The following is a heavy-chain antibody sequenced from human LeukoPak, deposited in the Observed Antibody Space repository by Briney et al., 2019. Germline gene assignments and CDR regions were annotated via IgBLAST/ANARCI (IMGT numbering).Heavy chain of an antibody. CDR1: GFTLSSYA. V-gene: IGHV3-23*01. J-gene: IGHJ6*02. CDR2: ISGSGGST. CDR3: AKWGPAAIPYYYGMDV. D-gene: IGHD2-2*01. Sequence: PGGSLSLSCAASGFTLSSYAMSWVRQAPGKGLEWVSAISGSGGSTYYADSVKGRFTISRDNSKNTLYLQMNSLRAEDTAVYYCAKWGPAAIPYYYGMDVWGQGTTVTVSS.